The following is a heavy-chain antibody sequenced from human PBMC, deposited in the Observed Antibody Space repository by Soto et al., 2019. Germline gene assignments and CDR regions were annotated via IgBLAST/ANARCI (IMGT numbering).Heavy chain of an antibody. V-gene: IGHV1-18*01. CDR2: VSANNGFT. CDR1: GYTFTNFA. Sequence: SVKVSCKTSGYTFTNFALSWVRQAPGQGLEWIGFVSANNGFTHFAQKFQGRVSVKTDTSTNTVYLDLRSLSSDDTAVYYCARGGAARHLDSWGQGTQVTSPQ. D-gene: IGHD6-6*01. J-gene: IGHJ5*01. CDR3: ARGGAARHLDS.